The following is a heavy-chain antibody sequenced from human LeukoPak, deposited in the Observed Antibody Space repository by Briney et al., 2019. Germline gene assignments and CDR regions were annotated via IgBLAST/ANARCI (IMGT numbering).Heavy chain of an antibody. CDR1: GFSFSSYE. J-gene: IGHJ4*02. CDR2: ISTSGSAI. CDR3: ARAKYCSNGICYNRYYFDY. V-gene: IGHV3-48*03. Sequence: GGSLRLSCTASGFSFSSYEIHWVRQVPGKGLEWVSYISTSGSAIYADSVKGRFTISRDSAKNSLYLQMNSLSAEDTAVYYCARAKYCSNGICYNRYYFDYWGQGTLVTVSS. D-gene: IGHD2-8*01.